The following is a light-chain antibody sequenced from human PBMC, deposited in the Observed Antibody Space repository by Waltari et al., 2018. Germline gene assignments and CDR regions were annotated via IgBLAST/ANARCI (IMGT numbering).Light chain of an antibody. Sequence: DVVMTQSPLSLPVTLGQPASISCKSSQSLVHSNGNTYLQWFHQRPGQSPRRLIYTVSNRESGVPDRFSGIGSGTDFTLKISRVEAEDVGVYFCMQGTHWPYTFGQGTRLDIK. CDR1: QSLVHSNGNTY. J-gene: IGKJ2*01. CDR2: TVS. V-gene: IGKV2-30*02. CDR3: MQGTHWPYT.